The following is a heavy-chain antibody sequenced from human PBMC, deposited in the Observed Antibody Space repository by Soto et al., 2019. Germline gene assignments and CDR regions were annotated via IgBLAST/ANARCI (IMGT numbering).Heavy chain of an antibody. J-gene: IGHJ5*02. Sequence: PSETLSLTCTVSGGSMSSYYWSWIRQPPGKGLEWIGYIYSSGSTNYNPSLKSRVTISVDTSKNQFSLKLSSVTAADTAVYYCARDRLAAAGGGRRWFDPWGQGTLVTVSS. CDR2: IYSSGST. V-gene: IGHV4-59*01. D-gene: IGHD6-13*01. CDR1: GGSMSSYY. CDR3: ARDRLAAAGGGRRWFDP.